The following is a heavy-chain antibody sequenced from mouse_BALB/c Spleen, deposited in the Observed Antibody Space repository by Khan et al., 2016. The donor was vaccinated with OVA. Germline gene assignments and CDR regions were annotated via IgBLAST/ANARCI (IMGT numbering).Heavy chain of an antibody. V-gene: IGHV3-8*02. D-gene: IGHD1-1*01. CDR3: ARSYGSCAMYY. CDR1: GDSITSGF. J-gene: IGHJ4*01. CDR2: ITYSGNI. Sequence: EVQLVESGPSLVKPSQTLSLTCSVTGDSITSGFWNWIRKFPGNKFEYLGYITYSGNIYYNPSLKSRISITRDTSKSQYYLQLNSVTTEDTATYXCARSYGSCAMYYWVQGTSVTVSS.